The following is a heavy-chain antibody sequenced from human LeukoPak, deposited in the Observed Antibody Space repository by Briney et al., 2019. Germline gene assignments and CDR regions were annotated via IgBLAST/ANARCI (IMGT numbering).Heavy chain of an antibody. CDR2: IYYSGST. D-gene: IGHD6-19*01. Sequence: SETLSLTCTVSGGSISSYYWSWIRQPPGKGLEWIGYIYYSGSTNYNPSLKSRVPISVDTSKNQFSLKLSSVTAADTAVYYCARVLHSSGWYFDYWGQGTLVTVSS. CDR1: GGSISSYY. V-gene: IGHV4-59*01. J-gene: IGHJ4*02. CDR3: ARVLHSSGWYFDY.